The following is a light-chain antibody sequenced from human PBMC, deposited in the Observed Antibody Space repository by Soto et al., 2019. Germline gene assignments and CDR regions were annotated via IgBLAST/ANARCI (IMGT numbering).Light chain of an antibody. Sequence: QSVLSQPPSASGTPGQRVTISCSGSRSNIGSNTVNWYQQLPGTAPKLLIYSNNQRPSGVPDRFSGSKSGTSASLAVRGLQSEDEADYYCAAWDDSLNGHAVFGGGTKLTVL. CDR2: SNN. CDR3: AAWDDSLNGHAV. J-gene: IGLJ2*01. V-gene: IGLV1-44*01. CDR1: RSNIGSNT.